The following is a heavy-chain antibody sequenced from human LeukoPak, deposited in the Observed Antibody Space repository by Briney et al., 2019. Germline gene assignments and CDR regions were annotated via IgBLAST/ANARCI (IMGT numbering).Heavy chain of an antibody. J-gene: IGHJ4*02. D-gene: IGHD4-17*01. CDR1: GGSISSFF. CDR2: IYYSGST. V-gene: IGHV4-59*01. CDR3: ARDGGDYPFDY. Sequence: SETLSLTCTVSGGSISSFFWSWIRQPPGKGLEWIGYIYYSGSTNHNPSLKSRVTISVDASKNQFSLKLSSVTAADTAVYYCARDGGDYPFDYWGQGTLVTVSS.